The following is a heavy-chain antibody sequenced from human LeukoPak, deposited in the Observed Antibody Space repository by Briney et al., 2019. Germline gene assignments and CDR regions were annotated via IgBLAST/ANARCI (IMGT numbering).Heavy chain of an antibody. J-gene: IGHJ2*01. V-gene: IGHV4-59*01. CDR3: ARTSDSVNWYFDL. Sequence: SETLSLTCTVSGGSLSSYYWTWIPRPPRKGLEWIGDIYYSGSTIYNPSLKSRLTISVDTSKNQFSLKLSSVTAGDTAVYYCARTSDSVNWYFDLWGRGTLVTVSS. CDR2: IYYSGST. D-gene: IGHD2-15*01. CDR1: GGSLSSYY.